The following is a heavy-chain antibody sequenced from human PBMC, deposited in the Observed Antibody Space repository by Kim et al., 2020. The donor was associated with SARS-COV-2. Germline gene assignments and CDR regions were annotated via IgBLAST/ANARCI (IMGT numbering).Heavy chain of an antibody. D-gene: IGHD2-21*01. CDR2: ISRDGKNI. Sequence: GGSLRLSCAASGFTFSTYAMHWVRQAPGKGPEWVAVISRDGKNIYYADSVRGRFTISRDNSKNTLFLQMASLRPEDTAIYYCAKGDWTGGPNCAWDCYLDAWGQGTLVTVSS. CDR3: AKGDWTGGPNCAWDCYLDA. V-gene: IGHV3-30*18. J-gene: IGHJ4*02. CDR1: GFTFSTYA.